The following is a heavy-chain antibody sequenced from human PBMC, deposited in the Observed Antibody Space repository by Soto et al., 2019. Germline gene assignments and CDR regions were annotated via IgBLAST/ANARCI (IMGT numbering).Heavy chain of an antibody. J-gene: IGHJ4*02. Sequence: SVKVSCKASGYTFTSYAMHWVRQAPGQGLEWMGGIIPIFGPANYAQKFQGRVTITADDSTSTAYMEVSSLRSEDTAMYYCATALRMTYYSDHWGQGTPVTVSS. CDR1: GYTFTSYA. CDR3: ATALRMTYYSDH. CDR2: IIPIFGPA. V-gene: IGHV1-69*13.